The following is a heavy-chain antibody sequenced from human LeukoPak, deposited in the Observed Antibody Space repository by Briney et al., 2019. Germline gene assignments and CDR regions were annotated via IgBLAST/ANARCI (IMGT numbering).Heavy chain of an antibody. CDR2: IIYSGSS. J-gene: IGHJ4*02. CDR3: AKGAGWYNY. CDR1: GGSISSYY. V-gene: IGHV4-59*01. Sequence: SETLSLTCTVSGGSISSYYWSWIRQPPGKGLEWIGFIIYSGSSTYSPSLKSRVAMSMDTSNNQFSLKLSSVTAADTAVYYCAKGAGWYNYWGQGTLVTVSS. D-gene: IGHD6-19*01.